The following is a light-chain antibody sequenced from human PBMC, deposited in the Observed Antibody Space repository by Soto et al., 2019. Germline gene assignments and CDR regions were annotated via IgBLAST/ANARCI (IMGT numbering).Light chain of an antibody. CDR1: QNAHTS. CDR3: QQYGSSRWT. Sequence: ENVLTQFPVTLSLSPGERATLSCRASQNAHTSLAWYRQKPGQAPRLLIYDAFKRAAGIPARFSGSGSGTDFTLTISSLEPEDFAVYYCQQYGSSRWTFGQGTKVEIK. V-gene: IGKV3-11*01. CDR2: DAF. J-gene: IGKJ1*01.